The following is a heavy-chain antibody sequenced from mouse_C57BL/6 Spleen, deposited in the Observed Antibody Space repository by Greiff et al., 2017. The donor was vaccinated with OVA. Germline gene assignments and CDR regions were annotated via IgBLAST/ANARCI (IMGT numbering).Heavy chain of an antibody. CDR1: GYTFTSYW. Sequence: QVQLQQPGAELVRPGSSVKLSCKASGYTFTSYWMHWVKQRPIQGLEWIGNIDPSDSETHYNQKFKDKATLTVDKSSSTAYMQLSSLTSEDSAVYYCAAHYYDYPAWFAYWGQGTLVTVSA. CDR3: AAHYYDYPAWFAY. D-gene: IGHD2-4*01. CDR2: IDPSDSET. V-gene: IGHV1-52*01. J-gene: IGHJ3*01.